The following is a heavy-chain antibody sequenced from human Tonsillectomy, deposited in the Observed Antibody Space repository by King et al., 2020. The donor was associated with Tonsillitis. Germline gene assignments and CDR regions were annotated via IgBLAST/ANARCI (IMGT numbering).Heavy chain of an antibody. J-gene: IGHJ4*02. V-gene: IGHV3-7*04. Sequence: QLVQSGGGLGQPGGSLRFSCAGSGFTFSSYWMTWVRQAPGKGLEWWANIKQDGSEKYYVDSVKGRFTISRDNAKNSLYLQMNSLRAEETAFYYCARVRGSYCLDYWGQGTLVTVSS. D-gene: IGHD1-26*01. CDR2: IKQDGSEK. CDR1: GFTFSSYW. CDR3: ARVRGSYCLDY.